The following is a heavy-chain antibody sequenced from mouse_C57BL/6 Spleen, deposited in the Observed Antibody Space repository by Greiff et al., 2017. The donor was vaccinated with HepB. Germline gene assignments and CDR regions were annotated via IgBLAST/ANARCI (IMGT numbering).Heavy chain of an antibody. CDR1: GFNIKDYY. CDR3: TTRGTGSSHVGFAY. Sequence: DVQLQESGAELVRPGASVKLSCTASGFNIKDYYMHWVKQRPEQGLEWIGRIDPEDGDTEYAPKFQGKATMTADTSSNTAYLQLSRLTSEDTAVYYCTTRGTGSSHVGFAYWGQGTLVTVSA. J-gene: IGHJ3*01. CDR2: IDPEDGDT. V-gene: IGHV14-1*01. D-gene: IGHD1-1*01.